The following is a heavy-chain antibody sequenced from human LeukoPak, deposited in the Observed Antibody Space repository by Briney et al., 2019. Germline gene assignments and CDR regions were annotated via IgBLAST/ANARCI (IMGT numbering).Heavy chain of an antibody. Sequence: GASVKVSCKASGYTFTSYGISWVRQAPGQGLEWMGWISAYNGNTNYAQKLQGRVTMTTDTSTSTAYMELRSLRSDGTAVYYCASAAPGYCYGSGSYNDAFDIWGQGTMVTVSS. V-gene: IGHV1-18*01. J-gene: IGHJ3*02. CDR3: ASAAPGYCYGSGSYNDAFDI. CDR1: GYTFTSYG. D-gene: IGHD3-10*01. CDR2: ISAYNGNT.